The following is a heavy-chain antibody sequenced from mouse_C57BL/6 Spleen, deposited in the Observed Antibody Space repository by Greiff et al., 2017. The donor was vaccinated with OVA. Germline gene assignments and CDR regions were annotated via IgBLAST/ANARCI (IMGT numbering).Heavy chain of an antibody. J-gene: IGHJ4*01. Sequence: EVQLQESGPELVKPGASVKMSCKASGYTFTDYNMHWVKQSHGKSLEWIGYINPNNGGTSYNQKFKGKATLTVNKSSSTAYMELRSLTSEDSAVYYCARTGGSSYGYAMDYWGQGTSVTVSS. CDR3: ARTGGSSYGYAMDY. V-gene: IGHV1-22*01. CDR2: INPNNGGT. CDR1: GYTFTDYN. D-gene: IGHD1-1*01.